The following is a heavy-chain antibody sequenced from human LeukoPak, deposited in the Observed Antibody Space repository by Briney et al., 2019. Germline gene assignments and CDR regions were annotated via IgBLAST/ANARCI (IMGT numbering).Heavy chain of an antibody. Sequence: GRSLRLSCAASGFTFSSYAMSWVRQAPGKGLEWVSAISGSGGSTYYADSVKGRFTISRDNSKNTLCLQMNSLRAEDTAVYYCAKDSLVGATPFIFDYWGQGTLVTVSS. D-gene: IGHD1-26*01. CDR3: AKDSLVGATPFIFDY. J-gene: IGHJ4*02. V-gene: IGHV3-23*01. CDR2: ISGSGGST. CDR1: GFTFSSYA.